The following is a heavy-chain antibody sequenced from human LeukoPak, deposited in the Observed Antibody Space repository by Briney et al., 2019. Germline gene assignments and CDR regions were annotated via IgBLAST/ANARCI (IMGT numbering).Heavy chain of an antibody. J-gene: IGHJ5*02. CDR2: INPNGGGT. CDR3: ARAGDYCSGGSCYSNWFDP. D-gene: IGHD2-15*01. Sequence: ASVKVSCKASGYTFTGYYMHWVRQAPGQGLEWMGWINPNGGGTNYAQKFQGRVTMTRNTSISTAYMELSSLRSEDTAVYYCARAGDYCSGGSCYSNWFDPWGQGTLVTVSS. CDR1: GYTFTGYY. V-gene: IGHV1-2*02.